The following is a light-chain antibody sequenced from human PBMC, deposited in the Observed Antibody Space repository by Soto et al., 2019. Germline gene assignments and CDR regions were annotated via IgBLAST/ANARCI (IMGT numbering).Light chain of an antibody. CDR2: YDT. Sequence: SYELTQPPSVSVAPGKTARITCGGNNIGSKSVHWYQQKPGQAPVLVIYYDTNRPSGIPERFSGSNSGNTATLTISRVEAGDEADYYCQVWDSSSDHPVVFGEGTKVTVL. V-gene: IGLV3-21*04. CDR1: NIGSKS. CDR3: QVWDSSSDHPVV. J-gene: IGLJ2*01.